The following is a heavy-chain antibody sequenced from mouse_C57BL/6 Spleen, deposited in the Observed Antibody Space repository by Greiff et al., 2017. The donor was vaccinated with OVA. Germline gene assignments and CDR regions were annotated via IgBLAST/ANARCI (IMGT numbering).Heavy chain of an antibody. J-gene: IGHJ4*01. CDR3: ARNGETAQATYAMDY. Sequence: VQLQQSGPGLVQPSQSLSITCTVSGFSLTSYGVHWVRQSPGKGLEWLGVIWSGGSTDYNAAFISRLSISKDNSKSQVFFKMNSLQADDTAIYYCARNGETAQATYAMDYWGQGTSVTVSS. V-gene: IGHV2-2*01. CDR1: GFSLTSYG. D-gene: IGHD3-2*02. CDR2: IWSGGST.